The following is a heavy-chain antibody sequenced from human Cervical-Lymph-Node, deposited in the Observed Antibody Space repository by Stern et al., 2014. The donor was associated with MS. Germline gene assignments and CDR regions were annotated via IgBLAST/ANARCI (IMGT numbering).Heavy chain of an antibody. CDR1: GYTFTSYG. D-gene: IGHD3-9*01. Sequence: QVQLGQSGAEVKKPGASVKVSCKASGYTFTSYGLSWVRQATGQGLEWMGWMDPNSANTGYAQKFQGRVTMTKNTSISTAYMELSSLSSEDTAVYYCARGRYVFDILTGRVVQDDYWGQGTLVTVSS. V-gene: IGHV1-8*01. J-gene: IGHJ4*02. CDR2: MDPNSANT. CDR3: ARGRYVFDILTGRVVQDDY.